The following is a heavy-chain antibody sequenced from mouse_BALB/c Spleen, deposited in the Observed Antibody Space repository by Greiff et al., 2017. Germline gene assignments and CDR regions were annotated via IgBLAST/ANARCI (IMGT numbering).Heavy chain of an antibody. V-gene: IGHV1-18*01. CDR2: INPNNGGT. CDR1: GYTFTDYN. J-gene: IGHJ3*01. D-gene: IGHD3-3*01. CDR3: ARCRGPWFAY. Sequence: DVKLQESGPELVKPGASVKIPCKASGYTFTDYNMDWVKQSHGKSLEWIGDINPNNGGTIYNQKFKGKATLTVDKSSSTAYMELRSLTSEDTAVYYCARCRGPWFAYWGQGTLVTVSA.